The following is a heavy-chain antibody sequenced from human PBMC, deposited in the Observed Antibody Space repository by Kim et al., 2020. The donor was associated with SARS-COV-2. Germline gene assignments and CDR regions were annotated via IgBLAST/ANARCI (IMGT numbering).Heavy chain of an antibody. J-gene: IGHJ6*02. V-gene: IGHV3-9*01. Sequence: GGSLRLSCAASGFTFDDYAMHWVRQAPGKGLEWVSGISWNSGSIGYADSVKGRFTISRDNAKNSLYLQMNSLRAEDTALYYCAKDRGSPRGYSYGDKVYYYGMDVWGQGTTVTVSS. CDR1: GFTFDDYA. CDR2: ISWNSGSI. CDR3: AKDRGSPRGYSYGDKVYYYGMDV. D-gene: IGHD5-18*01.